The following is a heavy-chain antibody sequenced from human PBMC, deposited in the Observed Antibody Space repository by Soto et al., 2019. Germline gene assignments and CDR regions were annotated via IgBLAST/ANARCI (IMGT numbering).Heavy chain of an antibody. CDR1: GGSISSGDYY. CDR2: IYYSGST. D-gene: IGHD1-7*01. V-gene: IGHV4-30-4*01. J-gene: IGHJ6*02. CDR3: AREQLELRAYYGMDA. Sequence: LSLTCTVSGGSISSGDYYWSWIRQPPGKGLEWIGYIYYSGSTYYNPSLKSRVTISVDTSKNQFSLKLSSVTAADTAVYYCAREQLELRAYYGMDAWRQGTTVTVSS.